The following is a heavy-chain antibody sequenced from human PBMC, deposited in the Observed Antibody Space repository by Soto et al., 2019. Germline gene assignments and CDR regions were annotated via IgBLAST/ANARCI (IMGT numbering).Heavy chain of an antibody. CDR1: GFTFDDYA. Sequence: EVQLVESGGGLVQPGRSLRLSCAASGFTFDDYAMHWVRQAPGKGLAWVSGISWNSGSIGYADSVKGRFTISRDNAKNSLYLQMNSLRAEDTALYYCAKDNSERAACSSTSGSFDYWGQGTLVTVSS. CDR3: AKDNSERAACSSTSGSFDY. V-gene: IGHV3-9*01. J-gene: IGHJ4*02. D-gene: IGHD2-2*01. CDR2: ISWNSGSI.